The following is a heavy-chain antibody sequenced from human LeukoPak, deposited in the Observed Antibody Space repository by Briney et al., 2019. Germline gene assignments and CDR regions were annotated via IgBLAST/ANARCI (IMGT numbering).Heavy chain of an antibody. CDR1: GGTFSSYA. Sequence: SVKVSSKASGGTFSSYAISWVRQAPGQGLEWMGRIIPILGIANYARKFQGRVTITADKSTSTAYMELSSLRSEDTAVYYCARDPELTGPFDYWGQGTLVTVSS. J-gene: IGHJ4*02. CDR2: IIPILGIA. D-gene: IGHD7-27*01. CDR3: ARDPELTGPFDY. V-gene: IGHV1-69*04.